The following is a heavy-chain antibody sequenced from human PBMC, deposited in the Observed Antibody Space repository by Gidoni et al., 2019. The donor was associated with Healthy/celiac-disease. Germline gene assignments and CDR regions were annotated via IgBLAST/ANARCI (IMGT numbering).Heavy chain of an antibody. CDR2: IKSKTDGGTT. V-gene: IGHV3-15*01. D-gene: IGHD3-10*01. Sequence: EVQLVESGGGLVKPGGSLRLSCAASGFTFSTAWMSWVRQAPGKGLEWVGRIKSKTDGGTTDYAAPVKGRFTISRDDSKNTLYLQMNSLKTEDTAVYYCTTDVWGITMVRGVITGFDYWGQGTLVTVSS. J-gene: IGHJ4*02. CDR3: TTDVWGITMVRGVITGFDY. CDR1: GFTFSTAW.